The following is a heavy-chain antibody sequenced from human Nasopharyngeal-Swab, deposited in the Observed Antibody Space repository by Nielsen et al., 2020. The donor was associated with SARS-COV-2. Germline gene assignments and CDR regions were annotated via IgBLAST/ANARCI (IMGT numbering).Heavy chain of an antibody. D-gene: IGHD3-10*01. CDR1: GFSVSSNY. Sequence: GGSLRLSCAASGFSVSSNYMSWVRHAPRKGLEWVSVIYSGGPTYYADSVKGRFTISRDNSKNTLYLKMNSLRAEDSAVYYCAGRSGSGSFQTVDAFDIWGQGTMVTVSS. V-gene: IGHV3-53*01. CDR3: AGRSGSGSFQTVDAFDI. J-gene: IGHJ3*02. CDR2: IYSGGPT.